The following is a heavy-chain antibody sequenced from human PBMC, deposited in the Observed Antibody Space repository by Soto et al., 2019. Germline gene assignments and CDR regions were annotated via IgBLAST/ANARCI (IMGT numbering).Heavy chain of an antibody. D-gene: IGHD5-18*01. V-gene: IGHV1-18*01. Sequence: ASVKVSCKASGYTFTSYGISWVRQAPGQGLEWMGWISAYNGNTKYAQKFQGRVTMTTDTSTSTAYMELRSLRSEDTAVYYCARDTAMGYFDYWGQGTLVTVSS. CDR2: ISAYNGNT. J-gene: IGHJ4*02. CDR1: GYTFTSYG. CDR3: ARDTAMGYFDY.